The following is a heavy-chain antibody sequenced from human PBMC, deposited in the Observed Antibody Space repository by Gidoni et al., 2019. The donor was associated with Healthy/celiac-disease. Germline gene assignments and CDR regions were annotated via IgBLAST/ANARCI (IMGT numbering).Heavy chain of an antibody. CDR2: IIHIFGTA. V-gene: IGHV1-69*06. CDR1: GGTFSSYA. J-gene: IGHJ5*02. CDR3: ARMAYCGGDCPNWFDP. Sequence: QVQLVQSGAEVKKPGSSVKVSCKASGGTFSSYAISWVRQAPGQGLEWMGGIIHIFGTANHAQKFQGRVTITADKSTSTAYMELSSLRSEDTAVYYCARMAYCGGDCPNWFDPWGQGTLVTVSS. D-gene: IGHD2-21*02.